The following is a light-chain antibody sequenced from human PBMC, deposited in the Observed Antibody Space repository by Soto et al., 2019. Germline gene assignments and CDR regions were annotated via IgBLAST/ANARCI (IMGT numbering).Light chain of an antibody. CDR1: SSDIGGYNY. CDR3: SSFTRSSTLVL. V-gene: IGLV2-14*01. J-gene: IGLJ2*01. CDR2: EVS. Sequence: QSVLTQPASASRSPGQSITISCTGTSSDIGGYNYVSWYQQRPGKAPKLLIYEVSNRPSGVSNRFSGSKSGNTASLTISGLQAEDEADYYCSSFTRSSTLVLFGGGTKLTVL.